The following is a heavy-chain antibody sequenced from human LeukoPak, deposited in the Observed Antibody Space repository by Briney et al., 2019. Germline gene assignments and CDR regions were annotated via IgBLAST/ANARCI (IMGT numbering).Heavy chain of an antibody. D-gene: IGHD2-2*01. CDR1: GFTLDDYA. J-gene: IGHJ4*02. CDR3: AKAVSYDCSSTSCYFDY. V-gene: IGHV3-9*03. Sequence: GGSLRLSCAASGFTLDDYAMHWVRQAPGKGLEWVSGICWNSGSIGYADSVKGRLPISRDNAKKSLYLQMNSLRAEDMALYYCAKAVSYDCSSTSCYFDYWGQGTLVTVSS. CDR2: ICWNSGSI.